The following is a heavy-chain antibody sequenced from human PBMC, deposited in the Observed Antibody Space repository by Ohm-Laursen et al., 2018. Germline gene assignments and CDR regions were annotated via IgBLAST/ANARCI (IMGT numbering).Heavy chain of an antibody. V-gene: IGHV3-21*01. D-gene: IGHD1-26*01. J-gene: IGHJ4*02. CDR3: AREVWWSLDY. CDR1: GFTFSSYS. CDR2: ISSSSSYI. Sequence: SLRLSCSASGFTFSSYSMNWVRQAPGKGLEWVSSISSSSSYIYCADSVKGRFTISRDNAKNSLYLQMNSLRAEDTAVFYCAREVWWSLDYWGRGTLVTVSS.